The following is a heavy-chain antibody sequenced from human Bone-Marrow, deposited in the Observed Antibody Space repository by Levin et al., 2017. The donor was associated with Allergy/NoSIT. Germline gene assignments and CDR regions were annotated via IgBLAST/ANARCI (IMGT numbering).Heavy chain of an antibody. V-gene: IGHV3-49*03. CDR1: GFNFGDYA. CDR3: TRDRANNDFRSGQYPGIGY. Sequence: PGGSLRLSCTASGFNFGDYAMSWFRQAPGKGLEWVGFIETKNYGGSAVYAASVQGRFTISRDDSKNIAYLQMNSLKSEDTAVYYCTRDRANNDFRSGQYPGIGYWGQGNLVIVSS. D-gene: IGHD3-3*01. J-gene: IGHJ4*02. CDR2: IETKNYGGSA.